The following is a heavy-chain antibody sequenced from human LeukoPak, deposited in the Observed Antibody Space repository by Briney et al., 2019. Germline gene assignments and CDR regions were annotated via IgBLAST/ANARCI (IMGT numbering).Heavy chain of an antibody. CDR1: EYTFTCYY. V-gene: IGHV1-2*02. J-gene: IGHJ6*03. CDR3: ARGRGTIGSNRDFYFYYYMDI. CDR2: INPNSGGT. D-gene: IGHD2-21*01. Sequence: ASVKVSCKASEYTFTCYYMHWVRQAPGQGLEWMGWINPNSGGTNYAQKFQGRVTMTRDTSASTVYMELSSLRPDDMAVYYCARGRGTIGSNRDFYFYYYMDIWGNGTTVTVSS.